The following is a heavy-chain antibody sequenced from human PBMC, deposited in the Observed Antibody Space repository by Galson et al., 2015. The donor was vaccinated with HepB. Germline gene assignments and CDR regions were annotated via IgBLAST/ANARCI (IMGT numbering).Heavy chain of an antibody. J-gene: IGHJ5*02. Sequence: QSGAEVKKPGESLRISCKGSGYSFTSYWISWVRQMPGKGLEWMGRIDPSDSYTNYSPSFQGHVTISADKSISTAYLQWSSLKASDTAMYYCARQEAGTGVVGWFDPWGQGTLVTVSS. CDR3: ARQEAGTGVVGWFDP. D-gene: IGHD6-19*01. CDR1: GYSFTSYW. CDR2: IDPSDSYT. V-gene: IGHV5-10-1*01.